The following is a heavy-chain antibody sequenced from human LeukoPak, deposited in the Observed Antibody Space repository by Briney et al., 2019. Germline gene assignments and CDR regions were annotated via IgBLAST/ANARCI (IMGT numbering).Heavy chain of an antibody. CDR3: ARKAGYSSGWSPRYFDY. V-gene: IGHV4-34*01. CDR2: INHSGST. Sequence: SETLSLTCAVYGGSFSGYYWSWIRQPPGKGPEWIGEINHSGSTNYNPSLKSRVTISVDTSKNQFSLKLSSVTAADTAVYYCARKAGYSSGWSPRYFDYWGQGTLVTVSS. CDR1: GGSFSGYY. D-gene: IGHD6-19*01. J-gene: IGHJ4*02.